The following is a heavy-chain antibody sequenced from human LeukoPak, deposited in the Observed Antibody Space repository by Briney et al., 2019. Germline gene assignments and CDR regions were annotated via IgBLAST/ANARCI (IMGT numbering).Heavy chain of an antibody. CDR1: GYTFTSYA. V-gene: IGHV1-18*01. D-gene: IGHD4-17*01. CDR2: ISAYNGNT. Sequence: ASVKVSCKASGYTFTSYAMNWVRQAPGQGLEWMGWISAYNGNTNYAQKLQGRVTMTTDTSTSTAYMELRSLRSDDTAVYYCARGIRTTVTTYYAFFDYWGQGTLVTVSS. J-gene: IGHJ4*02. CDR3: ARGIRTTVTTYYAFFDY.